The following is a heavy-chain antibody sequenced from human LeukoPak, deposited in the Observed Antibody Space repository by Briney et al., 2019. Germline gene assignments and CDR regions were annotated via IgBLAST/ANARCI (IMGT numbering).Heavy chain of an antibody. Sequence: SETLSLTCTVSGGSISSYYWSWIRQPPGKGLEWIGYIYYSGSTNYNPSLKSRVTISVDTSKNQFSLKLSSVTAADTAVYYCARDGGIAVVTGGAFDIWGQGTMVTVSS. D-gene: IGHD2-21*02. V-gene: IGHV4-59*01. CDR3: ARDGGIAVVTGGAFDI. J-gene: IGHJ3*02. CDR2: IYYSGST. CDR1: GGSISSYY.